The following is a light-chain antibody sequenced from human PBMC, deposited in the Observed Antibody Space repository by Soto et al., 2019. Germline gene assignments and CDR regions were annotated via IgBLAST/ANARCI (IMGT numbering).Light chain of an antibody. V-gene: IGKV1-5*03. CDR1: QSISSW. CDR2: KAS. Sequence: DIQMTQSPSTLSASVGDRVTITCRASQSISSWLAWYQQKPGKAPKLLIYKASSLASGVPSRFSGSGSGTEFTLTISSLQPDDVATYYGQKYYSYSPWTFGQGTKVESK. CDR3: QKYYSYSPWT. J-gene: IGKJ1*01.